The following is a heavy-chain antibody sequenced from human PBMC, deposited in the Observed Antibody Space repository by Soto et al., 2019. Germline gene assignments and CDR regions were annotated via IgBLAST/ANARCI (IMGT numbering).Heavy chain of an antibody. CDR2: IYYSGST. V-gene: IGHV4-59*01. D-gene: IGHD5-18*01. CDR1: GGSISSYY. Sequence: PSETLSLTCTVSGGSISSYYWSWIRQPPGKGLEWIGYIYYSGSTNYNPSLKSRVTISVDTSKNQSSLKLSSVTAADTAVYYCARGVDTAMDLDYWGQGTLVTVSS. CDR3: ARGVDTAMDLDY. J-gene: IGHJ4*02.